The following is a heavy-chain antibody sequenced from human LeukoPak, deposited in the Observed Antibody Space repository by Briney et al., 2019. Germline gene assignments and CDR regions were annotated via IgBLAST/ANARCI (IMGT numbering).Heavy chain of an antibody. Sequence: PSETLSLTCTVSGGSISSYYWSWIRQPPGKGLEWIGYIYYSGSTNYNPSLKSRVTISVDTSKNQFSLKLSSVTAADTAVYYPVVVTADDAFDTWGQGTMVTVSS. V-gene: IGHV4-59*08. J-gene: IGHJ3*02. CDR3: VVVTADDAFDT. D-gene: IGHD3-22*01. CDR1: GGSISSYY. CDR2: IYYSGST.